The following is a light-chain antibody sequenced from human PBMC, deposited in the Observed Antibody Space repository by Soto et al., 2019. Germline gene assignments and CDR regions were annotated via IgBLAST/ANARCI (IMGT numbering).Light chain of an antibody. Sequence: EIVLTQSPGTLSLSPGERATLSCRASQSGSGRKLAWYQQKPGQAPRLLIYDASSRATGIPDRISGSESGTDFTLTISRLELEDFAVYYCLQYGGSPVTFGRGTKLEIK. CDR1: QSGSGRK. CDR2: DAS. J-gene: IGKJ2*01. V-gene: IGKV3-20*01. CDR3: LQYGGSPVT.